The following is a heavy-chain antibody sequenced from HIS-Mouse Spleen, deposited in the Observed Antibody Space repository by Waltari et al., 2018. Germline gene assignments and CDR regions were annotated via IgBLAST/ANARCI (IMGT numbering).Heavy chain of an antibody. CDR1: GYTFTSYG. CDR3: ARSRWGSGAAVDI. D-gene: IGHD3-10*01. J-gene: IGHJ3*02. CDR2: IRAYNGKT. Sequence: QVQLVQSGAEVKKPGASVKVSCKASGYTFTSYGISWVRQAPGQGLEWMGWIRAYNGKTNNAQKIQGRVTMTTDTSTSTAYMELRNLRSNGTAVYYCARSRWGSGAAVDIWGQGTMVTVSS. V-gene: IGHV1-18*01.